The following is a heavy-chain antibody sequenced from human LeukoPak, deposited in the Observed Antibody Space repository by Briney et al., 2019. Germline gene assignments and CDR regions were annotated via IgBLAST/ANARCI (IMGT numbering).Heavy chain of an antibody. Sequence: GASVKVSCKASGNTFTSYDTNWVRQATGQGLEWMGWMNPNSGNTGYAQKFQGRVTITRNTSISTAYMELSSLRSEDTAVYYCARGHDAYYYDSSGSTDVDYWGQGTLVTVSS. CDR2: MNPNSGNT. CDR1: GNTFTSYD. V-gene: IGHV1-8*03. D-gene: IGHD3-22*01. CDR3: ARGHDAYYYDSSGSTDVDY. J-gene: IGHJ4*02.